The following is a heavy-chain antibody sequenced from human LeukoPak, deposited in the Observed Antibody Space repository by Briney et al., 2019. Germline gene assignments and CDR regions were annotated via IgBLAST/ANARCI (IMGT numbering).Heavy chain of an antibody. CDR1: GFTFSSYA. CDR2: ISGSGGST. V-gene: IGHV3-23*01. Sequence: GGSLRLSCAASGFTFSSYAMSWVRQAPGKGLEWVSAISGSGGSTYYADSVKGRFTISRDNSKNTLYLQMNSLRAKATSVYYCAKDFNSGCSSTSCYGVLGYFDYWGQGTLVTVSS. J-gene: IGHJ4*02. D-gene: IGHD2-2*01. CDR3: AKDFNSGCSSTSCYGVLGYFDY.